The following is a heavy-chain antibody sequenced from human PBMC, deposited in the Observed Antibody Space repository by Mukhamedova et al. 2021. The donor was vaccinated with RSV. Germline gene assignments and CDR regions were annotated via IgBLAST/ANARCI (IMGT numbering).Heavy chain of an antibody. Sequence: GSSGINAEYMGGRFTISRDNSKNTLYLQMNSLRAEDTAVYYCARDYRSGSTSCYFDYLGQGTLVTVSS. J-gene: IGHJ4*02. CDR2: GSSG. D-gene: IGHD2-2*01. V-gene: IGHV3-30-3*01. CDR3: ARDYRSGSTSCYFDY.